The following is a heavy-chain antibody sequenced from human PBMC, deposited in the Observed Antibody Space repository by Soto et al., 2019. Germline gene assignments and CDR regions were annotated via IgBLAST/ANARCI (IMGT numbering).Heavy chain of an antibody. CDR1: GGSISYEYYH. Sequence: QVQLQQSGPGLVKPSQTLSLTCTVSGGSISYEYYHWTWIRQSPGKGLEWIGYVHYSGSIMYNPSFKSRVTISVVKSKNKFSLHLGPVTAADTAVYFCVREDDGGDREYYGLDVWVQGTTVTVSS. V-gene: IGHV4-30-4*08. J-gene: IGHJ6*02. CDR3: VREDDGGDREYYGLDV. D-gene: IGHD3-16*01. CDR2: VHYSGSI.